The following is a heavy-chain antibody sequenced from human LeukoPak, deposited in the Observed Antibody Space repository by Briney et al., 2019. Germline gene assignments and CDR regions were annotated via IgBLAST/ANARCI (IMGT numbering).Heavy chain of an antibody. V-gene: IGHV3-21*04. D-gene: IGHD4-17*01. CDR1: GFMFSSYS. J-gene: IGHJ4*01. CDR3: STEPRSLLY. CDR2: ISSSSSYI. Sequence: PGGSLRLSCAASGFMFSSYSTNWVRQAPGKGLEWVSSISSSSSYIYYADSVKGRFTISRDNAKNSLYLQLNSLRPEDTALYYCSTEPRSLLYWGHGTLVTVSS.